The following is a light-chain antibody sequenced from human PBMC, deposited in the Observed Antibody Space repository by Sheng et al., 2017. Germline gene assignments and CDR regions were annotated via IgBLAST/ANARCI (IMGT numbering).Light chain of an antibody. Sequence: QSALTQPASVSGSPGQSITISCTGGYSDIGAFDYVSWYQQHPARAPTLIIYDVTNRPSGVPSRFSGSKSGNTASLTISGLQAEDEADYYCSSYTSSSTNYVFGTGTKVTV. CDR3: SSYTSSSTNYV. CDR1: YSDIGAFDY. V-gene: IGLV2-14*03. J-gene: IGLJ1*01. CDR2: DVT.